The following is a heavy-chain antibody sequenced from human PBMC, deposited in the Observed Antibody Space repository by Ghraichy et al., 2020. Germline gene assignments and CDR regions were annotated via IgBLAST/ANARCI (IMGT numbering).Heavy chain of an antibody. J-gene: IGHJ6*02. V-gene: IGHV5-51*01. D-gene: IGHD4-17*01. Sequence: GESLNISCKGSGYSFTSYWIGWVRQMPGKGLEWMGIIYPGDSDTRYSPSFQGQVTISADKSISTAYLQWSSLKASDTAMYYCARHLLPDYGDYEGYGMDVWGQGTTVTVSS. CDR2: IYPGDSDT. CDR1: GYSFTSYW. CDR3: ARHLLPDYGDYEGYGMDV.